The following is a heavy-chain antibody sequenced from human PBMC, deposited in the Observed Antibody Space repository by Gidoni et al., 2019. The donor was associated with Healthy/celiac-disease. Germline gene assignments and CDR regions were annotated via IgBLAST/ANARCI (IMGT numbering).Heavy chain of an antibody. Sequence: QVQLVQSGAEVKKPGASVKVSCKASGYTFTGYYMHWVRQAPGQGLEWMGWINPNSGGTNYSQKFQGRVTMTRDTSISTAYMELSRLRSDDTAVYYCARGTSERGYSYGPRGYWGQGTLVTVSS. CDR2: INPNSGGT. CDR1: GYTFTGYY. CDR3: ARGTSERGYSYGPRGY. J-gene: IGHJ4*02. D-gene: IGHD5-18*01. V-gene: IGHV1-2*02.